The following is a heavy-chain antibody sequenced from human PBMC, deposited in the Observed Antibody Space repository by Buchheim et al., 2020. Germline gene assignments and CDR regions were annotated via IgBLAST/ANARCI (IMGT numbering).Heavy chain of an antibody. CDR2: IDPDGSKT. CDR3: ARTLRSTKGMDV. V-gene: IGHV3-7*03. CDR1: EFTLTPYW. D-gene: IGHD2-21*02. Sequence: EVQLVESGGGLVQPGGSLRLSCTASEFTLTPYWVRWVRQAPGKGLEWVATIDPDGSKTYYLDSVEGRLTISRDNAKNSVWVQLNSLRAEDTAIYYCARTLRSTKGMDVWGQGTT. J-gene: IGHJ6*02.